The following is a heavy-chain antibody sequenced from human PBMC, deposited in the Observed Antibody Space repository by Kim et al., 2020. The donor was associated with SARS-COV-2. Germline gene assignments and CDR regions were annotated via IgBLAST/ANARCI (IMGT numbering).Heavy chain of an antibody. CDR3: ARVFDEMATTSEVDY. V-gene: IGHV3-74*01. Sequence: GGSLRLSCAASGFTFSSYWMHWVRQAPGKGLVWVSRINSDGSSTSYADSVKGRFTISRDNAKNTLYLQMNSLRAEDTAVYYCARVFDEMATTSEVDYWGQGTLVTVSS. D-gene: IGHD5-12*01. CDR1: GFTFSSYW. CDR2: INSDGSST. J-gene: IGHJ4*02.